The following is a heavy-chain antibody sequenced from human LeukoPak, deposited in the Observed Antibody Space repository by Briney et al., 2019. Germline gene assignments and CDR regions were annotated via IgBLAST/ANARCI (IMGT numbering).Heavy chain of an antibody. CDR1: GYTFIGFY. CDR3: ARVEATVGFAFDI. Sequence: ASVKVSCKASGYTFIGFYMHWVRQAPGQGLEWMGWMNPNSGDTKYAPKFQGRVTMTRDMSISTAYMEVNRLTSDDTAVYYCARVEATVGFAFDIWGQGTMVTVSS. J-gene: IGHJ3*02. CDR2: MNPNSGDT. D-gene: IGHD2-21*02. V-gene: IGHV1-2*02.